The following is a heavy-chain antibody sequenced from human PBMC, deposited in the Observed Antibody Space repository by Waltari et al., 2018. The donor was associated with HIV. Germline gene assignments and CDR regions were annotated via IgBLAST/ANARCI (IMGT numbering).Heavy chain of an antibody. D-gene: IGHD3-10*01. CDR2: AIPMFGTA. J-gene: IGHJ5*01. V-gene: IGHV1-69*08. Sequence: QVQLVQSGAEVKKPGSSVKVSCKASGGAFVSHTFNWVRQAPGQGLEWMGRAIPMFGTANYARKFQCRVTITADKSTTTAYMELNGLRIDDTAVYYCASARETMGVDFDSWGQGTLVTVS. CDR1: GGAFVSHT. CDR3: ASARETMGVDFDS.